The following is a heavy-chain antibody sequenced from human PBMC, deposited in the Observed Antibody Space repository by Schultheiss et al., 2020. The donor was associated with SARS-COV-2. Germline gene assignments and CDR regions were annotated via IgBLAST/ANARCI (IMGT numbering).Heavy chain of an antibody. CDR3: AKGHTGGVAGTFDY. CDR1: GFAFSDHY. V-gene: IGHV3-11*01. CDR2: ISGSGGTI. Sequence: GGSLRLSCAASGFAFSDHYMTWIRQAPGKGLEWVSYISGSGGTIYYADSVKGRFTISRDNAKNSLYLQMNSLRAEDTALYYCAKGHTGGVAGTFDYWGQGTLVTVSS. J-gene: IGHJ4*02. D-gene: IGHD6-19*01.